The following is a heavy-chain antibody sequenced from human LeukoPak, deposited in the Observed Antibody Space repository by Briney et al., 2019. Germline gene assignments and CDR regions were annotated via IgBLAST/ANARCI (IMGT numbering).Heavy chain of an antibody. V-gene: IGHV3-48*01. D-gene: IGHD6-13*01. CDR1: GFTFSSYS. J-gene: IGHJ4*02. Sequence: TGGSLRLSCAASGFTFSSYSMNWVRQAPGKGLEWVSYISSSSSTIYYADSVKGRFTISRDNAKNSLYLQMNSLRAEDTAVYYCARDGSDRVKLGYFDYWGQGTLVTVSS. CDR2: ISSSSSTI. CDR3: ARDGSDRVKLGYFDY.